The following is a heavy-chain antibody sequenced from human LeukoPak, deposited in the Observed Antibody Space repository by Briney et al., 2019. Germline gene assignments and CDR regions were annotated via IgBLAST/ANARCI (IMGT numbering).Heavy chain of an antibody. J-gene: IGHJ4*02. Sequence: GGSLRLSCAASGFTFSTYRMNWVRQAPGKGLEWVSSISSSSGYLYYADSVRGRFTISRDNAKGSVLLQMNSLRAEDTAVYYCAREQWELPRGTYYFDYWGQGTLVSVSS. CDR3: AREQWELPRGTYYFDY. V-gene: IGHV3-21*04. CDR2: ISSSSGYL. CDR1: GFTFSTYR. D-gene: IGHD1-26*01.